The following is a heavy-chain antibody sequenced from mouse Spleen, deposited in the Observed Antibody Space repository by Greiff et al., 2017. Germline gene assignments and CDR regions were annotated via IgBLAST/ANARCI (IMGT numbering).Heavy chain of an antibody. CDR2: IYPGDGDT. CDR1: GYAFSSSW. J-gene: IGHJ3*01. D-gene: IGHD2-4*01. CDR3: ARGGYYDYDSNFAY. Sequence: QVQLQQSGPELVKPGASVKISCKASGYAFSSSWMNWVKQRPGKGLEWIGRIYPGDGDTNYNGKFKGKATLTADKSSSTAYMQLSSLTSEDSAVYFCARGGYYDYDSNFAYWGQGTLVTVSA. V-gene: IGHV1-82*01.